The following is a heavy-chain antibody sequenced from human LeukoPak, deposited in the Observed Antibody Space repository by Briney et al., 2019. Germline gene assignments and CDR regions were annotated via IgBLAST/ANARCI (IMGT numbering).Heavy chain of an antibody. CDR2: INPNSGGT. V-gene: IGHV1-2*02. D-gene: IGHD6-13*01. Sequence: ASVKVSCKASVYTFTGYYMHWVRQAPGQGFEVMGWINPNSGGTNYAQKFQGRVTMTRDTSISTAYMELSRLRSDDTAVYYCARGARPSSSWYDLDYWGQGTLVTVSS. CDR1: VYTFTGYY. CDR3: ARGARPSSSWYDLDY. J-gene: IGHJ4*02.